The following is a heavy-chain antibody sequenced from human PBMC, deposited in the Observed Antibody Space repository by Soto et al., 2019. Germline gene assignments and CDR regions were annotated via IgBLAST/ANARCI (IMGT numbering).Heavy chain of an antibody. CDR3: AKDLVWGPDY. CDR2: ISYDGSNR. V-gene: IGHV3-30*18. D-gene: IGHD7-27*01. Sequence: QVQLVESGGGVVQPGRSLRLSCAASGFTFNTYGMHWVRQAPGKGLEWVAVISYDGSNRYYADSVKGRFTISRDASKNTVDLQMNSLRAEDTVVYYCAKDLVWGPDYWGQGTLVTVSS. CDR1: GFTFNTYG. J-gene: IGHJ4*02.